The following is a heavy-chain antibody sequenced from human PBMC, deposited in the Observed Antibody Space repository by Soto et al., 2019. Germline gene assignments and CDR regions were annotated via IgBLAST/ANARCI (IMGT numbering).Heavy chain of an antibody. D-gene: IGHD2-15*01. V-gene: IGHV3-23*01. CDR3: AKFLGSWGVEYYFDY. CDR1: GFTFSSYA. Sequence: PVGSLRLSCAASGFTFSSYAMSWVRQAPGKGLEWVSAISGSGGSTYYADSVKGRFTISRDNSKNTLYLQMNSLRAEDTAVYYCAKFLGSWGVEYYFDYWGQGTLVTVSS. J-gene: IGHJ4*02. CDR2: ISGSGGST.